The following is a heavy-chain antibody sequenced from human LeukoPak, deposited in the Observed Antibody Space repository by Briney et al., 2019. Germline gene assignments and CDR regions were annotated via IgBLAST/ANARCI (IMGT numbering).Heavy chain of an antibody. CDR2: IYYSGST. CDR1: GGSISSYY. CDR3: ARHVYGSGQYNWFDP. V-gene: IGHV4-59*08. Sequence: SETLSLTCTVSGGSISSYYWSWIRQPPGKGLEWIGYIYYSGSTNYNPSLKSRATISVDTSKNQFSLKLGSVTAADTAVYYCARHVYGSGQYNWFDPWGQGTLVTVSS. D-gene: IGHD3-10*01. J-gene: IGHJ5*02.